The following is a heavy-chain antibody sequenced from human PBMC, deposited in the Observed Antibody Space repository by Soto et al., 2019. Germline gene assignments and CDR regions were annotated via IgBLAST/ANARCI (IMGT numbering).Heavy chain of an antibody. CDR3: ARGCSLANRWGRGVDP. Sequence: EVQLAESGGGLVQPGGSLRLSCAASGFTLSSYAMNWVRQAPGKGLEWVSYISSSSSNIQYAGSVKGRFTISRDNAKNSLYLQMNSLRDDDTGVYFWARGCSLANRWGRGVDPWGQGTLVTVSS. CDR1: GFTLSSYA. CDR2: ISSSSSNI. J-gene: IGHJ5*02. V-gene: IGHV3-48*02. D-gene: IGHD2-15*01.